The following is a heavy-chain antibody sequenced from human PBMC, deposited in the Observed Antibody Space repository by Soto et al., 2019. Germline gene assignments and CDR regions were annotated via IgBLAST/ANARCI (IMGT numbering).Heavy chain of an antibody. Sequence: QVQLQESGPGLVKPSGTLSLTCAVSGASISSTNWWSWVRQAPGEGLEWIGEIFHSGTTTYNPSLKSRVIISMDTSTNQLSLMLDSVTAADTAVYFCARHIAVPTTRGFDYWGQGTLVTVSS. J-gene: IGHJ4*02. CDR2: IFHSGTT. D-gene: IGHD2-15*01. CDR1: GASISSTNW. V-gene: IGHV4-4*02. CDR3: ARHIAVPTTRGFDY.